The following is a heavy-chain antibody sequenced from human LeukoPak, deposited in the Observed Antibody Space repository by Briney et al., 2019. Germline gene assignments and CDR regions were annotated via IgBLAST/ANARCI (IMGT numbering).Heavy chain of an antibody. J-gene: IGHJ6*02. CDR1: GFTFSSYG. CDR3: ARDKGYQDGMDV. D-gene: IGHD5-12*01. CDR2: IWYDGSNK. V-gene: IGHV3-33*01. Sequence: GRSLRLSCAASGFTFSSYGMHWVRQAPGKGLEWVAVIWYDGSNKYYADSVKGRFTISRDNSKNTLYLQMNSLRAEDTAVYYCARDKGYQDGMDVWGQGTTVTVSS.